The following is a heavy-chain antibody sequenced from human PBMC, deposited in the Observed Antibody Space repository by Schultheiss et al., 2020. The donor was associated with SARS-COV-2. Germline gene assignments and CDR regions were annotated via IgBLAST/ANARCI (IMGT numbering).Heavy chain of an antibody. CDR3: TTCSGGGCYRRLMAAFDI. CDR2: IGGSGEIT. J-gene: IGHJ3*02. D-gene: IGHD2-15*01. Sequence: GGSLRLSCAASGFTFSTYTMNWVRQAPGKGLEWVSTIGGSGEITYYADSVKGRFTNSRDNSKNTLYIQMTNLRAEDTALYYCTTCSGGGCYRRLMAAFDIWGQGTMVTVSS. CDR1: GFTFSTYT. V-gene: IGHV3-23*01.